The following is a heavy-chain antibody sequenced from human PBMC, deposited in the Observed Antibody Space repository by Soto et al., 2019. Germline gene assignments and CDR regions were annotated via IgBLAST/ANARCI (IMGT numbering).Heavy chain of an antibody. CDR2: IYYSGST. CDR3: ARDPYGDFDAFDI. CDR1: GGSISSGGYY. V-gene: IGHV4-31*03. D-gene: IGHD4-17*01. J-gene: IGHJ3*02. Sequence: SETLSLTCXVSGGSISSGGYYWSWIRQHPGKGLEWIGYIYYSGSTYYNPSLKSRVTISVDTSKNQFSLKLSSVTAADTAVYYCARDPYGDFDAFDIWGQGTMVTVSS.